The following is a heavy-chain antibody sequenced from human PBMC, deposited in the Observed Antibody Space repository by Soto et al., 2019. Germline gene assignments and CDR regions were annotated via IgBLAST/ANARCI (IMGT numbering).Heavy chain of an antibody. CDR1: GGSFTGYY. CDR3: ARNGGSTWYYFDS. J-gene: IGHJ4*02. Sequence: QVQLQQWGAGLLKPSETLSLTCAVNGGSFTGYYGCWIRQSPGKGLEWIGEVSHRGRTNYNPSLKRRVTISIDPSKHQFFLKLNSVTAADTGMYYCARNGGSTWYYFDSWGQGTVVTVSS. D-gene: IGHD6-13*01. V-gene: IGHV4-34*01. CDR2: VSHRGRT.